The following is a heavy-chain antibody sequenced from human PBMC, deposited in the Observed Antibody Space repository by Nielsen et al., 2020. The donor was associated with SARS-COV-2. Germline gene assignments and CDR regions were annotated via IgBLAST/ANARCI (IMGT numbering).Heavy chain of an antibody. Sequence: GESLKISCAASGFTVRRNYMSWVRQAPGKGLAWVSVIHEDGSSYYADSVEGRFTISRDNSKNILDLHMNSLRAEDTAVYYCVRDKDSTTENLRMDVWGQGTTVTVSS. CDR1: GFTVRRNY. J-gene: IGHJ6*02. V-gene: IGHV3-53*01. D-gene: IGHD4-17*01. CDR3: VRDKDSTTENLRMDV. CDR2: IHEDGSS.